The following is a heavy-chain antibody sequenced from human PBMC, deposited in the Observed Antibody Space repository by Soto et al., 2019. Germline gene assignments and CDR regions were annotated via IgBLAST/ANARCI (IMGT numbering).Heavy chain of an antibody. CDR2: ISGSGGST. J-gene: IGHJ5*02. V-gene: IGHV3-23*01. CDR3: AKEGPQLVRGWFDP. CDR1: GGTGTSNY. D-gene: IGHD6-13*01. Sequence: GRSMRLSYGAAGGTGTSNYVSWVRQAPGKGLEWVSAISGSGGSTYYAASVKGRFTISRDNSKNTLYLQMNSLRAEDTAVYYCAKEGPQLVRGWFDPGGQGTLVTVSS.